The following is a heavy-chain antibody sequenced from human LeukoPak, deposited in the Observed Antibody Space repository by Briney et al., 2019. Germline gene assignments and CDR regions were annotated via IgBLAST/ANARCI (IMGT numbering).Heavy chain of an antibody. CDR2: INHSGSP. CDR3: ARRKTGTTDY. V-gene: IGHV4-34*01. CDR1: GGSFSGYY. Sequence: SESLSLTCAVYGGSFSGYYCSWIRQPPGKGLEWIGEINHSGSPNYNPSLKSRVPLSVDTSKNQFSLKLTSVTAADTAVYYCARRKTGTTDYWGQGTLVTVSS. D-gene: IGHD1-7*01. J-gene: IGHJ4*02.